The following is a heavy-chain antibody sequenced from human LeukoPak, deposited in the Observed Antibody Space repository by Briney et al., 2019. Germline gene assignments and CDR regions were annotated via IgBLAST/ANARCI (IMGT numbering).Heavy chain of an antibody. CDR1: GGSISSYY. Sequence: SETLSLTCTVSGGSISSYYWSWIRQPPGKGLEWIGYIYYSGSTNYNPSLKSRVTISVDTSKNQFSLQLTSVTAADTAVYFCARLAIGAPFDYWGQGTLVTVSS. CDR2: IYYSGST. V-gene: IGHV4-59*08. J-gene: IGHJ4*02. D-gene: IGHD4-17*01. CDR3: ARLAIGAPFDY.